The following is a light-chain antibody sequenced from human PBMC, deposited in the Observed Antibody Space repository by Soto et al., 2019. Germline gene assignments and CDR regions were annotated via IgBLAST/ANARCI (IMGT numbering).Light chain of an antibody. CDR2: RAS. CDR3: QQGNSYSRT. Sequence: DIQMTQSPSTLSASIGDRVTITCRASERISTWLAWYQQKPGKAPNLLIYRASTLQSGVPSRFSGGGFGTEFTLTISSLQPDEFATYYGQQGNSYSRTFGQGTTMEIK. V-gene: IGKV1-5*03. CDR1: ERISTW. J-gene: IGKJ1*01.